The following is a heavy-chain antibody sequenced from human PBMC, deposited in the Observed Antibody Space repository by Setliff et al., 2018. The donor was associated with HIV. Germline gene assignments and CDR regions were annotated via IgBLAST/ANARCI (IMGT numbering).Heavy chain of an antibody. CDR3: TTKPPAADFQH. Sequence: SLRLSCAASGFTFSNAWMNWVRQAPGKGLEWVGRIKSKTDGGTTDYAAPVKGRFTISRDDSKNTLYLQMNSLNTEDTAIYYCTTKPPAADFQHWGQGTLVTVSS. V-gene: IGHV3-15*07. D-gene: IGHD2-2*01. CDR2: IKSKTDGGTT. J-gene: IGHJ1*01. CDR1: GFTFSNAW.